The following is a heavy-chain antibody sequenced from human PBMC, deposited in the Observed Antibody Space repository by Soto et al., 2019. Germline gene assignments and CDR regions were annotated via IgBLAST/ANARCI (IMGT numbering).Heavy chain of an antibody. CDR2: ISGSGGST. V-gene: IGHV3-23*01. CDR3: AKGGSHYYYYMDV. J-gene: IGHJ6*03. CDR1: GFTFSSYA. Sequence: EVQLLESGGGLVQPGGSLRLSCAASGFTFSSYAMSWVRQAPGKGLEWVSAISGSGGSTYYAGSVKGRFTISRDNSKNTLYLQMNSLRAEDTAVYYCAKGGSHYYYYMDVWGKGTTVTVSS. D-gene: IGHD3-10*01.